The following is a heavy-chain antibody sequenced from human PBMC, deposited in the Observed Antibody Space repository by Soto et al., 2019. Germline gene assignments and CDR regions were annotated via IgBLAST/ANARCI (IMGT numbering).Heavy chain of an antibody. J-gene: IGHJ6*02. CDR1: GGSIISSSYY. CDR2: IYSSGST. D-gene: IGHD3-10*01. CDR3: ARRQMVRGASTPYDHYGLDV. Sequence: PSETLSLTCTVSGGSIISSSYYWGWIRQPPGKGLEWIGSIYSSGSTNYNVSLKSRVSISVDSSKNQFALKMNSVTAADTAVYYRARRQMVRGASTPYDHYGLDVWGQGTSVTVS. V-gene: IGHV4-39*06.